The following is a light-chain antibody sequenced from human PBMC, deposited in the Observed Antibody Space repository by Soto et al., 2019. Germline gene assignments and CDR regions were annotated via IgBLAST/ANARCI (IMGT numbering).Light chain of an antibody. CDR1: QSLGSNY. CDR2: DAS. Sequence: EFVLTQSPGTLSLSPGERATLSCRASQSLGSNYLGWYQQKPGQAPRLLIFDASTRSTGIPDRFSGSGSGTDFTLTISRLEPEDFAVYFCKHYGGSLYTFGQGTKLEIK. CDR3: KHYGGSLYT. V-gene: IGKV3-20*01. J-gene: IGKJ2*01.